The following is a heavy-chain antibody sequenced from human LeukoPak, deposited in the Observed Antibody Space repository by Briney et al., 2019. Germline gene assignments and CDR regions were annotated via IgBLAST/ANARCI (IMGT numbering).Heavy chain of an antibody. CDR2: IIPIFGTA. Sequence: SVKVSCKASGGTFSSYAISWVRQAPGQGLEWMGGIIPIFGTANYAQKFQGRVTITTDESTSTAYMELSSLRSEDTAVYYCARVYYYDSSGHPPDWGQGTLVTVSS. CDR1: GGTFSSYA. CDR3: ARVYYYDSSGHPPD. D-gene: IGHD3-22*01. V-gene: IGHV1-69*05. J-gene: IGHJ4*02.